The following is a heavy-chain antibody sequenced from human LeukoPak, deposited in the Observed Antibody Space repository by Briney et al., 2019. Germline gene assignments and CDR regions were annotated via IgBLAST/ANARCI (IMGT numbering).Heavy chain of an antibody. CDR2: ISGSSSDI. Sequence: GGSLRLSCAASGFTFSTYTMIWVRQAPGKGLEWVSYISGSSSDIYYADSVKGRFTISRDNAKNSVYLQMSSLRGEDTAVYYCARKWWIKSYYTMDVWGQGTTVTVSS. CDR1: GFTFSTYT. V-gene: IGHV3-21*05. CDR3: ARKWWIKSYYTMDV. D-gene: IGHD5-12*01. J-gene: IGHJ6*02.